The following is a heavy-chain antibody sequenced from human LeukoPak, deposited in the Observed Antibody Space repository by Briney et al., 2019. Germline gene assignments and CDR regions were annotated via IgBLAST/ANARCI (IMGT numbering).Heavy chain of an antibody. CDR3: AKGLNRGVVVLPAGQMDV. D-gene: IGHD2-2*01. CDR2: ISGSGGST. J-gene: IGHJ6*04. CDR1: GFTFSDYY. Sequence: GGSLRLSCAASGFTFSDYYMSWVRQAPGKGLEWVSAISGSGGSTYYADPVKGRFTISRDNSKNTLYLQMNSLRAEDTAVYYCAKGLNRGVVVLPAGQMDVWGKGTTVTISS. V-gene: IGHV3-23*01.